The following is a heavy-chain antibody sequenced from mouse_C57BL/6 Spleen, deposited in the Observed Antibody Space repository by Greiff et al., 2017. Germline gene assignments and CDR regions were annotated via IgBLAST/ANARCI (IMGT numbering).Heavy chain of an antibody. CDR2: SDPENGDT. V-gene: IGHV14-4*01. J-gene: IGHJ4*01. CDR1: GFNIKDDY. D-gene: IGHD1-1*01. CDR3: TTERAFITTVVAMDY. Sequence: EVQLQQSGAELVRPGASVKLSCTASGFNIKDDYMHWVKQRPEQGLEWIGWSDPENGDTEYASKFQGKATITADTSSNTAYLQLSSLTSEDTAVYYCTTERAFITTVVAMDYWGQGTSVTVSS.